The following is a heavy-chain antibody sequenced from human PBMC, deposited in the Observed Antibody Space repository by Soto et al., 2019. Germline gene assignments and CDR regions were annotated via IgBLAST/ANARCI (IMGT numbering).Heavy chain of an antibody. V-gene: IGHV3-64*01. CDR1: GFTFSDYA. CDR2: INSNGGGT. CDR3: ARSTGGY. Sequence: EVRLVESGGGLVQPGGSLRLSCAASGFTFSDYAMHWVRQAPGKGLEYVAAINSNGGGTYYATSVKGRFIISRDNSKNTLYLQMGSLRAEDMAVYYCARSTGGYWGQGTLVTVSS. D-gene: IGHD2-8*02. J-gene: IGHJ4*02.